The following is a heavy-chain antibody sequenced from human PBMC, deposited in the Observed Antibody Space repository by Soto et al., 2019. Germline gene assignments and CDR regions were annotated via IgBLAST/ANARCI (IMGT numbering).Heavy chain of an antibody. CDR3: ARRSIAAAGYTIYYYGMDV. Sequence: PGESLKISFKGSGYSFTSYWISLVRQIPGKGLEWMGRIDPSDSYTNYSPSFQGHVTISADKSISTAYLQWSSLKASDTAMYYCARRSIAAAGYTIYYYGMDVWGQGTTVTAP. CDR2: IDPSDSYT. J-gene: IGHJ6*02. CDR1: GYSFTSYW. D-gene: IGHD6-13*01. V-gene: IGHV5-10-1*01.